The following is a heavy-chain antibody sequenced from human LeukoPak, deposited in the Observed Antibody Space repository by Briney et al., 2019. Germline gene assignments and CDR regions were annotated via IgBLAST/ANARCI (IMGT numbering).Heavy chain of an antibody. D-gene: IGHD2-15*01. CDR1: GYTFTSYD. J-gene: IGHJ5*02. V-gene: IGHV1-8*03. CDR3: ARDRLSCSGGSCYSEINWFDP. Sequence: GASVKVSCKASGYTFTSYDINWVRQATGQGLEWMGWMNPNSGNTGYAQKFQGRVTITRNTSISTAYMELSSLRSEDMAVYYCARDRLSCSGGSCYSEINWFDPWGQGTLVTVSS. CDR2: MNPNSGNT.